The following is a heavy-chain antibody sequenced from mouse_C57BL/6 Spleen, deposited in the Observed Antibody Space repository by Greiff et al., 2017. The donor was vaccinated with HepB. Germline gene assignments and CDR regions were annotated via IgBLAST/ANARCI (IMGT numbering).Heavy chain of an antibody. Sequence: VQLKQPGAGLVKPGASVKLSCKASGSTFTSYWMQWVKRRPGQGLEWIGEIDPSDSYTNYNQKFKGKATLTVDTSSSTAYMQLSSLTSEDSAVYYCAPTAGGFAYWGQGTLVTVSA. J-gene: IGHJ3*01. CDR1: GSTFTSYW. CDR3: APTAGGFAY. V-gene: IGHV1-50*01. D-gene: IGHD2-10*01. CDR2: IDPSDSYT.